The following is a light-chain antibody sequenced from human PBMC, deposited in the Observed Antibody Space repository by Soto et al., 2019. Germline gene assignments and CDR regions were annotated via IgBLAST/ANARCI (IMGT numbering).Light chain of an antibody. CDR2: DAS. V-gene: IGKV3-20*01. CDR1: QSVSNNY. CDR3: QHFSSYSLT. J-gene: IGKJ4*02. Sequence: ELVLTQPPGTLSLSPGERVTLSCRASQSVSNNYLAWYQQKPGQAPRLLIFDASSRATGIPARFSGSGSGTDFTLTISSLEPEDFAVYYCQHFSSYSLTFGEGTKVDIK.